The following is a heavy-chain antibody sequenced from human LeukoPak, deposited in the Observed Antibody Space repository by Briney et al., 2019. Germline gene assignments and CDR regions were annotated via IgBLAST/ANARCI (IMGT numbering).Heavy chain of an antibody. CDR1: GFTFRSYW. Sequence: GGSLRLSCAVSGFTFRSYWMHWVHHARGKGLVCVSCIKSDGSRTTYAHSVKGRPTISTTNAEQTLYLQMNSLRSEDTAVYYCARISTMVRHYWGQGTLVTVSS. CDR3: ARISTMVRHY. CDR2: IKSDGSRT. V-gene: IGHV3-74*03. J-gene: IGHJ4*02. D-gene: IGHD3-10*01.